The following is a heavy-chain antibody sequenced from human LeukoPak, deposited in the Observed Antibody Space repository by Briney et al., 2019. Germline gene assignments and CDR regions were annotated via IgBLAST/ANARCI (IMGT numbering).Heavy chain of an antibody. CDR1: GFTFSSYS. CDR3: ARGDPDISFAVAGEAFDI. J-gene: IGHJ3*02. CDR2: ISTSSSYI. Sequence: GGSLRLSCAASGFTFSSYSMNWVRQAPGKGLEWVSSISTSSSYIYYADSVKGRFTISRDNAKKLLYLQMNSLRAEDTAGYYCARGDPDISFAVAGEAFDIWGQGAMVTVSS. V-gene: IGHV3-21*01. D-gene: IGHD6-19*01.